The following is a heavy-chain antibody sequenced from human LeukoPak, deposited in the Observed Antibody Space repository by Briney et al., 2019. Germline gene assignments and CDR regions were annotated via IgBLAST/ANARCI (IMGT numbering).Heavy chain of an antibody. J-gene: IGHJ6*02. V-gene: IGHV4-34*01. CDR1: GGSISIYY. CDR2: INHSGST. D-gene: IGHD2-2*02. CDR3: ARVRTGYCSSTSCYTWTSYYYYGMDV. Sequence: PSETLSLTCTVCGGSISIYYWSWIRQPPGKGLEWIGEINHSGSTNYNPSLKSRVTISVDTSKNQFSLKLSSVTAADTAVYYCARVRTGYCSSTSCYTWTSYYYYGMDVWGQGTTVTVSS.